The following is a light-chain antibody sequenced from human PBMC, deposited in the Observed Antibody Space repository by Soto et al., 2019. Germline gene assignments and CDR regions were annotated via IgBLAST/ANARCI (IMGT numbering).Light chain of an antibody. Sequence: DIQMTQSPSSLSASVGDRVTITCQASQDINKNLIWYQQKPGKAPKLLIYDASDLETGVPSRFSGSGSGTAFTFTISSLQPEDFATYYCHQYESLPLTFGQGTRLEIK. CDR1: QDINKN. V-gene: IGKV1-33*01. J-gene: IGKJ5*01. CDR3: HQYESLPLT. CDR2: DAS.